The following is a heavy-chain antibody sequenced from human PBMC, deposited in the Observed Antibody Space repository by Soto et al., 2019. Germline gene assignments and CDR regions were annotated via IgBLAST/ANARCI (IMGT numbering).Heavy chain of an antibody. D-gene: IGHD3-22*01. CDR3: ARTTYDDSSGYYSLDY. Sequence: QVQLQESGPGLVKPSQTLSLTCTVSGGSISSGGYYWSWIRQHPGKGLEWIGYIYYSGSTYYNPSLKSRVTISVATSKNQFSLKLSSETAADTAVYYCARTTYDDSSGYYSLDYWGQGTLVTVSS. CDR2: IYYSGST. CDR1: GGSISSGGYY. J-gene: IGHJ4*02. V-gene: IGHV4-31*03.